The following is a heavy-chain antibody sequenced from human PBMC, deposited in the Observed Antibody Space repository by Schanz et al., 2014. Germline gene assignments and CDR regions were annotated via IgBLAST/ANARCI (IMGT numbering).Heavy chain of an antibody. CDR1: GGTFSSFG. J-gene: IGHJ4*02. Sequence: QVQLVQSGAEVKKPGSSVTASCTASGGTFSSFGLNWVRQAPGQGLEWMGRIIPSLAIADYAQKFQGRVTITADKSTSTASMELSSLRSEDTAVYYCARGRTFDYWGQGTLVTVSS. V-gene: IGHV1-69*04. CDR3: ARGRTFDY. CDR2: IIPSLAIA.